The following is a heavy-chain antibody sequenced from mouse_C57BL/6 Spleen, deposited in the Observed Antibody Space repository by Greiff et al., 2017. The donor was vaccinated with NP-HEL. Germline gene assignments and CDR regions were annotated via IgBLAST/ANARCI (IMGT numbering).Heavy chain of an antibody. CDR2: ICSGGST. CDR3: AKAGYYGNLYAMDY. Sequence: QVQLKQSGPGLVQPSQSLSITCTVSGFSLTSYGVNWVRQSPGKGLEWLGVICSGGSTDYHAAFMSRLIITKDNSKSQVFLKMNSLQADDTAIYYCAKAGYYGNLYAMDYWGQGTSVTVSS. J-gene: IGHJ4*01. D-gene: IGHD2-1*01. V-gene: IGHV2-5*01. CDR1: GFSLTSYG.